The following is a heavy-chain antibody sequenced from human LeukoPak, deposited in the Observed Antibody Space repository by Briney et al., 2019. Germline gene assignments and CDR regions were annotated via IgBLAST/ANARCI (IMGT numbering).Heavy chain of an antibody. CDR3: ARETRALIYDSSGSIDY. V-gene: IGHV3-11*04. J-gene: IGHJ4*02. D-gene: IGHD3-22*01. CDR1: GFTFSDYY. CDR2: ISSSGSTI. Sequence: PGGSLRLSCAASGFTFSDYYMSWIRQAPGKGLEWVSYISSSGSTIYYADSVKGRFTISRDNAKNSLFLQMNSLRAEDTAVCYCARETRALIYDSSGSIDYWGQGTLVTVSS.